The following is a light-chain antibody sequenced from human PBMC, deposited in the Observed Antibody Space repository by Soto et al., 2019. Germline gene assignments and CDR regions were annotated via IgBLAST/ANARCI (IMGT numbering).Light chain of an antibody. J-gene: IGKJ1*01. CDR2: GAS. V-gene: IGKV3-15*01. CDR1: QSVSNN. Sequence: EIVLTQSPAILSVSPGERATLSCRASQSVSNNLAWYQQKPGQAPRLLIYGASTRATGIPARFSGSGPGTEFTLTISSLQSEDFAVYYCQHYNNWPPWTFGQGTKVDI. CDR3: QHYNNWPPWT.